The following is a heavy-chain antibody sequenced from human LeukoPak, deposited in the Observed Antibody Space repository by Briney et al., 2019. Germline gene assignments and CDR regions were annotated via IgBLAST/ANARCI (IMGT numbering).Heavy chain of an antibody. CDR2: IVVGSGNT. D-gene: IGHD3-22*01. V-gene: IGHV1-58*01. CDR3: AADTRSSGYYLEYNWFDP. J-gene: IGHJ5*02. Sequence: APVKVSCKASGFTFTSSAVQWVRQARGQRLEWIGWIVVGSGNTNYAQKFQGGVTITRDMSTSTAYMELSSLRSEDTAVYYCAADTRSSGYYLEYNWFDPWGQGTLVTVSS. CDR1: GFTFTSSA.